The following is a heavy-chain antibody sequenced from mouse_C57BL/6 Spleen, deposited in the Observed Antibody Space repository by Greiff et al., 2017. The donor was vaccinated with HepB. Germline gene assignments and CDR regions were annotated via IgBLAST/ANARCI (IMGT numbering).Heavy chain of an antibody. CDR2: IYPGDGDT. Sequence: QVHVKQSGAELVKPGASVKISCKASGYAFSSYWMNWVKQRPGKGLEWIGQIYPGDGDTNYNGKFKGKATLTADKSSSTAYMQLSSLTSEDSAVYFCARNYYGSSHYFDYWGQGTTLTVSS. J-gene: IGHJ2*01. CDR3: ARNYYGSSHYFDY. D-gene: IGHD1-1*01. V-gene: IGHV1-80*01. CDR1: GYAFSSYW.